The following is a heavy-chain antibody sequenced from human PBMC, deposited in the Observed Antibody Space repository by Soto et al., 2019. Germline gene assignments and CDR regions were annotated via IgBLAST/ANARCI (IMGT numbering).Heavy chain of an antibody. CDR2: MNPNSGNT. Sequence: QVQLVQSGAEVKKPGASVKVSCKASGYTFTSYDINWVRQATGQGLEWMGWMNPNSGNTGYAQKFKGRVTLTGYTSISTADIELSSLRSEETAVYYCASERAVAGFDYWGQGTVVTVSS. CDR1: GYTFTSYD. D-gene: IGHD6-13*01. V-gene: IGHV1-8*01. CDR3: ASERAVAGFDY. J-gene: IGHJ4*02.